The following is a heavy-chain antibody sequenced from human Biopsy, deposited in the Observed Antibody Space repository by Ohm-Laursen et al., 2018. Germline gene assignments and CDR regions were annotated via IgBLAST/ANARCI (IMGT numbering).Heavy chain of an antibody. Sequence: SETLSLTCLVSGGSISSSTTYYWAWLRQPPGKGLEWIGSIYNTETTFYNPSLESRVTISVDTSTNQFSLKVSSVTAADTALYFCARHPTGFWFDPWGHGTLVTVSS. CDR2: IYNTETT. CDR1: GGSISSSTTYY. CDR3: ARHPTGFWFDP. J-gene: IGHJ5*02. V-gene: IGHV4-39*01.